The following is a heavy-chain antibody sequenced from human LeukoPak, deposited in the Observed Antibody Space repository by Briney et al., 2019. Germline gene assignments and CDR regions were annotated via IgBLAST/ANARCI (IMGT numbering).Heavy chain of an antibody. D-gene: IGHD3-22*01. J-gene: IGHJ4*02. CDR3: TRSGYRHPYHFDS. V-gene: IGHV3-53*01. Sequence: GGSLRLSCTVSGFTVSSNSMSWVRQAPGKGLEWVSFIYSDNTHYSDSVKGRFTISRDNSKNTLYLQMNSLRVEDTAIYYCTRSGYRHPYHFDSWGQGTLVTVSS. CDR2: IYSDNT. CDR1: GFTVSSNS.